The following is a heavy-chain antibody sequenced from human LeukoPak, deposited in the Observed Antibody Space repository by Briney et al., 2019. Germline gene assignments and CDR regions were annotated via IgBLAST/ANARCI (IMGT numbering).Heavy chain of an antibody. V-gene: IGHV4-34*01. CDR3: ARKGITHWFDP. J-gene: IGHJ5*02. CDR2: SNHSGST. CDR1: GGSFSGYY. Sequence: PSETLSLTCAVYGGSFSGYYWSWIRQAPGKGLEWIGESNHSGSTSYNPSLKSRVTISVDTSKNQFSLKLSSVTAADTAVYYCARKGITHWFDPWGQGTLVTVSS. D-gene: IGHD3-10*01.